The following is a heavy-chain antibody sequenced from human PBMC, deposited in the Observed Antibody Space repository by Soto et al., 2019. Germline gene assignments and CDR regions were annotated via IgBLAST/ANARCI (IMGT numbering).Heavy chain of an antibody. CDR3: AKDEAGYYDSSGYNY. CDR2: ISGSGGST. J-gene: IGHJ4*02. Sequence: GESLKISCAASGFTFSSYAMSWVRQAPGKGLEWVSAISGSGGSTYYADSVKGRFTISRDNSKNTLYLQMNSLRAEDTAVYYCAKDEAGYYDSSGYNYWGQGTLVTVSS. V-gene: IGHV3-23*01. D-gene: IGHD3-22*01. CDR1: GFTFSSYA.